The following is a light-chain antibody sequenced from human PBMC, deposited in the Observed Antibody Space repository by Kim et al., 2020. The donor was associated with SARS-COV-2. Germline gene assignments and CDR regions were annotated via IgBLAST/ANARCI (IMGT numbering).Light chain of an antibody. CDR3: QQYYSYPYT. CDR2: AAS. Sequence: ASTGDRVTITCRASQGISSYLAWYQQKPGKAPKLLIYAASTLQSGVPSRFSGSGSGTDFTLTISCLQSEDFATYYCQQYYSYPYTFGQGTKVDIK. CDR1: QGISSY. V-gene: IGKV1-8*01. J-gene: IGKJ2*01.